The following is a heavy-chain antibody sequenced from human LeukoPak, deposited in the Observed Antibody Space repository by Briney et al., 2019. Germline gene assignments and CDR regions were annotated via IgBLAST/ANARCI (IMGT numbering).Heavy chain of an antibody. CDR2: IYTSGST. CDR3: AKDPGGSYFLAIILDY. J-gene: IGHJ4*02. D-gene: IGHD1-26*01. Sequence: SETLSLTCTVSGGSISSYYWSWIRQPAGKGLEWIGRIYTSGSTNYNPSLKSRVTMSVDTSKNQFSLKLSSVTAADTAVYYCAKDPGGSYFLAIILDYWGQGTLVTVSS. CDR1: GGSISSYY. V-gene: IGHV4-4*07.